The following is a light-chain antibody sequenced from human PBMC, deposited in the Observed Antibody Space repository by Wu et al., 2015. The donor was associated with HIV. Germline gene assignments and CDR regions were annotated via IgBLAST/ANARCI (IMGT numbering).Light chain of an antibody. V-gene: IGKV1-5*03. J-gene: IGKJ2*01. CDR1: QSISDW. Sequence: DIQMTQSPSTLSASVGDRVTITCRASQSISDWLAWYQQKPGQAPKFLLYKASTLGSGVPSRISGSGSGTEFTLTIRGLQSDDFGTYYCQQYRTYPYTFGQGTKLEIK. CDR3: QQYRTYPYT. CDR2: KAS.